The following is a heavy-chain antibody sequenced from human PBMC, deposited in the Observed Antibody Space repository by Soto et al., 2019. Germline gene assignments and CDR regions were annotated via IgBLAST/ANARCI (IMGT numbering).Heavy chain of an antibody. Sequence: PGGSLRLSCAASGFTFSSYAMSWVRQAPGKGLEWVSAISGSGGSTYYADSVKGRFTISRDNSKNTLYLQMNSLRAEDTAVYYCAKARYYYDSSGDYSGYFDYWGQGTLVTVSS. V-gene: IGHV3-23*01. CDR1: GFTFSSYA. D-gene: IGHD3-22*01. CDR2: ISGSGGST. J-gene: IGHJ4*01. CDR3: AKARYYYDSSGDYSGYFDY.